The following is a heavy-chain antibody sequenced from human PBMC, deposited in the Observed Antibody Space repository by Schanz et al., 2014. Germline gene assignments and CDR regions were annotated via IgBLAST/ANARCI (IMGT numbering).Heavy chain of an antibody. D-gene: IGHD1-26*01. CDR3: ASDGSGRYTGFDY. Sequence: QVQLVQSGAEVKPPGASVRVSCKASGYTYIAYDMHWVRQAPGQGLEWMGRIGPDSGSTTYAQKFQGRVTVTRETSISTAYMELWRLGSEDTAMYYCASDGSGRYTGFDYWGQGTLVTVSS. V-gene: IGHV1-2*06. CDR1: GYTYIAYD. CDR2: IGPDSGST. J-gene: IGHJ4*02.